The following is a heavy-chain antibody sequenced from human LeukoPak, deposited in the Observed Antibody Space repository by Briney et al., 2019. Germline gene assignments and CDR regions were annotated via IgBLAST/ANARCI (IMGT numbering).Heavy chain of an antibody. Sequence: PGGSLRLSCAASGFTFSSYWMSWVRQAPGKGLEWVANIKQDGSEKYYVDSVKGRFTISRDNSKNTLYLQMNSLRAEDTAVYYCAKGYYYGSGSYSPPNFDYWGQGTLVTVSS. CDR1: GFTFSSYW. J-gene: IGHJ4*02. CDR2: IKQDGSEK. V-gene: IGHV3-7*03. CDR3: AKGYYYGSGSYSPPNFDY. D-gene: IGHD3-10*01.